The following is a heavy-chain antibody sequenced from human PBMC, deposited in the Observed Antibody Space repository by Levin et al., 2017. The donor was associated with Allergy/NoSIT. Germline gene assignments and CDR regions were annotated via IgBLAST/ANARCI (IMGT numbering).Heavy chain of an antibody. CDR3: ARLTYYYGAGSHRVYYYYYYMDV. D-gene: IGHD3-10*01. CDR2: INHSGST. Sequence: SETLSLTCAVYGGSFSGYYWSWIRQPPGKGLEWIGEINHSGSTNYNPSLKSRVTISVDTSKNQFSLKLSFVTAADTAVYYCARLTYYYGAGSHRVYYYYYYMDVWGKGTTVTVSS. V-gene: IGHV4-34*01. J-gene: IGHJ6*03. CDR1: GGSFSGYY.